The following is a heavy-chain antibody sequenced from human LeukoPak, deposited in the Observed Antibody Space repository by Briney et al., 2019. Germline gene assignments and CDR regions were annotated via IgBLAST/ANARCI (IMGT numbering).Heavy chain of an antibody. CDR2: IYYSGST. Sequence: SETLSLTCTVSGDSISSYYWSWLRQPPGKGLEWIGSIYYSGSTYYSPSLKSRVTISVDTSKNQFSLKLSSVTAADTAVYYCARDTYSSGWPAPTYAFDIWGQGTMVTVSS. V-gene: IGHV4-39*07. CDR1: GDSISSYY. J-gene: IGHJ3*02. CDR3: ARDTYSSGWPAPTYAFDI. D-gene: IGHD6-19*01.